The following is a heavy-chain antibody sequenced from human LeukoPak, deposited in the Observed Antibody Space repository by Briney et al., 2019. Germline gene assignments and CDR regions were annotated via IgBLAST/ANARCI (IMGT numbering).Heavy chain of an antibody. J-gene: IGHJ4*02. CDR2: FDPEDGEDGET. CDR1: GYSLLEVA. D-gene: IGHD5-12*01. Sequence: ASVKVSCKVSGYSLLEVAMHWVRQAPGKGLEWVGSFDPEDGEDGETHYAQKLQGRVTTTEDASTDTAYMELKSLRSEDTAVYYCAMTDRYAGRPFDYWGQGTLVTVSS. CDR3: AMTDRYAGRPFDY. V-gene: IGHV1-24*01.